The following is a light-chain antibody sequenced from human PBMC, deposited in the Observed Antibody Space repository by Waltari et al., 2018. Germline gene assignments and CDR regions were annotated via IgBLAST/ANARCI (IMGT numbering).Light chain of an antibody. V-gene: IGKV3-15*01. CDR2: GAS. CDR3: QQYDNWPPFT. CDR1: QSVSSN. Sequence: EIVMPQSPATLSVSPGDRATLSCRASQSVSSNLAWYQQKPGQAPRLLIYGASTRATGIPARFSGSRSGTEFTLTISSLQSEDFAVYYCQQYDNWPPFTFGPGTKVDIK. J-gene: IGKJ3*01.